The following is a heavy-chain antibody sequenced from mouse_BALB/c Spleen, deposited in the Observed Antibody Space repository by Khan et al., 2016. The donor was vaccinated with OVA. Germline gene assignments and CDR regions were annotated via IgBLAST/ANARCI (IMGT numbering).Heavy chain of an antibody. CDR3: RISTINA. J-gene: IGHJ2*01. Sequence: EVQLQQSGAELVKPAASLKLSCTASGYNIKDIYIHWVKQRPEKGLERIRRTDPANGNTKSDPKFQGKATITADTSSNTAYLQLSSLTSEDTAVYYCRISTINAWGQGTTLTVSS. CDR1: GYNIKDIY. CDR2: TDPANGNT. V-gene: IGHV14-3*02.